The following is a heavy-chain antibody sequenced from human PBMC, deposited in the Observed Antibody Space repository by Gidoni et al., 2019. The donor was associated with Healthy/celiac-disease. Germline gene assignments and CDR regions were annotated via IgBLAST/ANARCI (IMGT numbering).Heavy chain of an antibody. D-gene: IGHD1-26*01. CDR2: NYHSGST. Sequence: QVQLQESGPGLVKPSATLSLTCTVSGYSISSGYYWGWIRQPPGKGLEWIGSNYHSGSTYYNPSLKSRVTISVDTSKNQFSLKLSSVTAADTAVYYCATLRIVGSPLSWFDPWGQGTLVTVSS. V-gene: IGHV4-38-2*02. CDR1: GYSISSGYY. J-gene: IGHJ5*02. CDR3: ATLRIVGSPLSWFDP.